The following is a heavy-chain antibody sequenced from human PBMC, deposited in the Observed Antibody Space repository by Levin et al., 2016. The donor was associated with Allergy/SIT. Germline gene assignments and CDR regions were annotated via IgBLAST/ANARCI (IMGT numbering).Heavy chain of an antibody. CDR3: AKDRVVPAAIRGDYYYYYGMDV. CDR1: GFTFSSYG. D-gene: IGHD2-2*02. V-gene: IGHV3-30*18. CDR2: ISYDGSNK. Sequence: GGSLRLSCAASGFTFSSYGMHWVRQAPGKGLEWVAVISYDGSNKYYADSVKGRFTISRDNSKNTLYLQMNSLRAEDTAVYYCAKDRVVPAAIRGDYYYYYGMDVWGQGTTVTVSS. J-gene: IGHJ6*02.